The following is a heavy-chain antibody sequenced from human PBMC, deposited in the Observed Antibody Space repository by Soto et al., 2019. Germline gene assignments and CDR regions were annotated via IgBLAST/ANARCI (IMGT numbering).Heavy chain of an antibody. J-gene: IGHJ4*02. CDR3: GREGGVGATTGWD. CDR1: GGTFSSYA. CDR2: IIPIFGTA. V-gene: IGHV1-69*06. Sequence: QVQLVQSGAEVKKPGSSVKVSCKASGGTFSSYAISWVRQAPGQGLEWMGGIIPIFGTANYAQKFQGRVTITADISTRTAYRELRGLRSGDRAVYYCGREGGVGATTGWDWGQGTLVTVSS. D-gene: IGHD1-26*01.